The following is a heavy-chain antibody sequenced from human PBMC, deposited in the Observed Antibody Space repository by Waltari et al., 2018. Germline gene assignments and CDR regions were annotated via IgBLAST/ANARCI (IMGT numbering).Heavy chain of an antibody. J-gene: IGHJ4*02. V-gene: IGHV4-34*01. D-gene: IGHD2-15*01. CDR3: ARGYCRGDSCSVYFDY. CDR1: GGYFSCYS. Sequence: QVQLHQWGAGRLKPSETLSLTCAVSGGYFSCYSWRWIRQPPGMGLELIGEINYSGSNNYNPSLMSRVTISVDTSKNQFSLKVDSVTAADTAVYYCARGYCRGDSCSVYFDYWGQGTLVTVS. CDR2: INYSGSN.